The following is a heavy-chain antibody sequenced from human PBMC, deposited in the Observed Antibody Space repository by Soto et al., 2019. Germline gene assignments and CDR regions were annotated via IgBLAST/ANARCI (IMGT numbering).Heavy chain of an antibody. V-gene: IGHV3-23*01. Sequence: EVQLLESGGGLVQPGGSLRLSCAASGFTFSSYAMRWVRQAPGKGLEWVSAISGSGGSTYYADSVKGRFTISRDNSKNTLYLQMNRLRAEDPAVYYCARRGSVSDCDYWCQGTMVIVSP. CDR3: ARRGSVSDCDY. J-gene: IGHJ4*02. CDR2: ISGSGGST. CDR1: GFTFSSYA. D-gene: IGHD2-21*02.